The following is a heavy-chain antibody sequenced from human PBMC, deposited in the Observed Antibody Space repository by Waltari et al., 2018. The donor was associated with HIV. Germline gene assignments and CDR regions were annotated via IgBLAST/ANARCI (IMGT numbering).Heavy chain of an antibody. V-gene: IGHV3-74*01. CDR1: GFTFSNYW. Sequence: EVQLVASGGGLVQPGGSLRLSCAAYGFTFSNYWMHWVRQGPGKGLVWVSRINGDESRILYADSVKSQFTISRDNARNTLYLQMNSLRAEDTAVYYCARRHSSEGILDYWGQGTLVTVSS. CDR3: ARRHSSEGILDY. D-gene: IGHD6-19*01. J-gene: IGHJ4*02. CDR2: INGDESRI.